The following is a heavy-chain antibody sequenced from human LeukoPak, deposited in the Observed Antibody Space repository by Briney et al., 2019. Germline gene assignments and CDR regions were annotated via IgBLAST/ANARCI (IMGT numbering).Heavy chain of an antibody. CDR3: ARDFSSSSAGRQFDY. CDR1: GFTFSHYG. D-gene: IGHD6-6*01. V-gene: IGHV3-33*01. J-gene: IGHJ4*02. CDR2: IWYDGSNK. Sequence: PGRSLRLSCAASGFTFSHYGIHWVRQTPGKGLEWVAVIWYDGSNKYYGDSVEGRFTISKDNSRNMVYLQMSSLRAEDTAVYYCARDFSSSSAGRQFDYWGQGTLVTVSS.